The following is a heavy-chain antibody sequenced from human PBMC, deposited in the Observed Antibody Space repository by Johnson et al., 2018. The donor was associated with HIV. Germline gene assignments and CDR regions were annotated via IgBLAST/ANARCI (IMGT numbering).Heavy chain of an antibody. V-gene: IGHV3-21*02. CDR1: GFTFSSYA. D-gene: IGHD3-16*01. CDR3: ATCSDQVLLGGDVFDI. J-gene: IGHJ3*02. CDR2: ISGSTI. Sequence: VQLVESGGGVVQPGGSLRLSCAASGFTFSSYAMSWVRQAPGKGLEWVSAISGSTIYYADSVKGRFTISRDNAKNSLYLQMNSLGGEDTAVYYCATCSDQVLLGGDVFDIWGQGTMVTVSS.